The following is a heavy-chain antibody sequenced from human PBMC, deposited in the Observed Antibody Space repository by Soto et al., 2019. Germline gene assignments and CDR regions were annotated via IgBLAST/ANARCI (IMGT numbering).Heavy chain of an antibody. V-gene: IGHV4-30-2*01. D-gene: IGHD3-22*01. CDR2: IYHSGST. CDR1: GGSISSGGYS. CDR3: AIGAPVVNDY. Sequence: QLQLQESGSGLVKPSQTLSLTCAVSGGSISSGGYSWSWIRQPPGKGLEWIGYIYHSGSTYYNPSLQSRVTISVGRSKKQFSLQLSSVLAADTAVYYCAIGAPVVNDYWGQGTLFTVSS. J-gene: IGHJ4*02.